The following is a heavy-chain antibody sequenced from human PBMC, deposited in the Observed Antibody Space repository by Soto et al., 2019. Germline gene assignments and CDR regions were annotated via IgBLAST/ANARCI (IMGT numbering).Heavy chain of an antibody. J-gene: IGHJ4*02. D-gene: IGHD6-19*01. V-gene: IGHV5-10-1*01. CDR1: GYSFTSYW. Sequence: RGESLKISCKGSGYSFTSYWISWVRQMPGKGLEWMGRIDPSDSYTNYSPSFQGHVTISADKSISTAYLQWSSLKASDTAMYYCATSPFSGPEYWGQGTLVTVSS. CDR2: IDPSDSYT. CDR3: ATSPFSGPEY.